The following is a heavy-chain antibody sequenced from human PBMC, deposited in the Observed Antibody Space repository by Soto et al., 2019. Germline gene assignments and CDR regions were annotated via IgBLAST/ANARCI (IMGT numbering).Heavy chain of an antibody. J-gene: IGHJ6*04. D-gene: IGHD2-15*01. V-gene: IGHV3-66*01. Sequence: GGSLRLSCASSGFTFSNYAMHWVRQAPGKGLEWVSLIQSGGPTYYADSVKGRFTISRDTSENTLHLQMDSLRAEDTAVNYCARDDVLCDGGRCYGVPLDVCGKGTTVTVPS. CDR2: IQSGGPT. CDR3: ARDDVLCDGGRCYGVPLDV. CDR1: GFTFSNYA.